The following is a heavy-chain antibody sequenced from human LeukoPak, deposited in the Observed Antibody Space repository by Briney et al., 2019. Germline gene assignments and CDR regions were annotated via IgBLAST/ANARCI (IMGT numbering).Heavy chain of an antibody. D-gene: IGHD5-18*01. CDR2: TSSRSKYI. CDR3: ARALAYSYGSMDY. J-gene: IGHJ4*02. Sequence: GGSLRLPCAASGFTFSSYSMNWVRQAPGKGLEWVSSTSSRSKYIYNADSVKGRFTISRDNAKNSLYLQMDSLRVEDTAVYYCARALAYSYGSMDYWGQGTLVTVSS. V-gene: IGHV3-21*01. CDR1: GFTFSSYS.